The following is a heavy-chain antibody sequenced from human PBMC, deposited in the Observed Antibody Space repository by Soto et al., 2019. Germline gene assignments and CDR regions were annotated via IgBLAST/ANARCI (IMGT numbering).Heavy chain of an antibody. D-gene: IGHD3-22*01. Sequence: QVQLVQSGAEVKKPGPSVKVSCKASGYTFTSYGTSWVRQAPGQGLEWMGWTSAYNGNTNYAQKLQGRFTMTTDTSTSTAYMELRSLRSDDTAVYYCARVYSREYYYDSSGYYHFDYWGQGTLVTVSS. CDR1: GYTFTSYG. J-gene: IGHJ4*02. CDR3: ARVYSREYYYDSSGYYHFDY. CDR2: TSAYNGNT. V-gene: IGHV1-18*01.